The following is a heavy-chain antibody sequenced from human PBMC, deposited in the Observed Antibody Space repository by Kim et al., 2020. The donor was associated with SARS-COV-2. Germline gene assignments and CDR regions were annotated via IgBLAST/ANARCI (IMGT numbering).Heavy chain of an antibody. CDR3: ARDSRYYDSSGYGYYYGMDV. CDR1: GFTFSSYG. CDR2: IWYDGSNK. V-gene: IGHV3-33*01. D-gene: IGHD3-22*01. J-gene: IGHJ6*02. Sequence: GGSLRLSFAASGFTFSSYGMHWVRQAPGKGLEWVAVIWYDGSNKYYADSVKGRFTISRDNSKNTLYLQMNSLRAEDTAVYYCARDSRYYDSSGYGYYYGMDVWGQGTTVTVSS.